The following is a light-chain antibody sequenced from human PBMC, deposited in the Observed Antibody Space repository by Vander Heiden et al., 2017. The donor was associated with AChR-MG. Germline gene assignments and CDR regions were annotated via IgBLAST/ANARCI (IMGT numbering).Light chain of an antibody. V-gene: IGKV3-20*01. J-gene: IGKJ2*01. CDR1: QSVSSTH. CDR3: QQYGPSPIYT. CDR2: GAS. Sequence: EIVLTQSPGTLSLSPGESATLSCRASQSVSSTHLAWYQQKPGQSPRLLIYGASSRAPGIPDKFSGSGSGTDFTLTISRLEPEDFAVYYCQQYGPSPIYTFGQGTKLEIK.